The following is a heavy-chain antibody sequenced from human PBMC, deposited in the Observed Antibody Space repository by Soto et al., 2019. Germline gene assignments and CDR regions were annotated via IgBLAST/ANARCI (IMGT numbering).Heavy chain of an antibody. D-gene: IGHD1-26*01. J-gene: IGHJ4*02. V-gene: IGHV1-18*01. CDR3: ARDQVGATGDY. CDR1: GYTFTSYG. CDR2: ISAYNGNR. Sequence: SVKVSCKASGYTFTSYGISWVRQAPGQGLEWMGWISAYNGNRNYAQKVQGRVTMTTDTSTNTAYMELRSLRSDDTAVYYCARDQVGATGDYWGQGTLVTVSS.